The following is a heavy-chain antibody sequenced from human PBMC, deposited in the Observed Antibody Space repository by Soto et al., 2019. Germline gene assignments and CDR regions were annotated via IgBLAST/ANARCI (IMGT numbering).Heavy chain of an antibody. CDR3: ARQGGVATVTTGAYWFDP. J-gene: IGHJ5*02. CDR1: GYTFTSYG. Sequence: QVQLVQSGAEVKKPGASVKVSCKASGYTFTSYGISWVRQAPGQGLEWMGWISAYNGNTNYAQKLQGRVTMTTDPSTSTAYMELRSLRSDDTAVYYCARQGGVATVTTGAYWFDPWGQGTLVTVSS. CDR2: ISAYNGNT. D-gene: IGHD4-17*01. V-gene: IGHV1-18*01.